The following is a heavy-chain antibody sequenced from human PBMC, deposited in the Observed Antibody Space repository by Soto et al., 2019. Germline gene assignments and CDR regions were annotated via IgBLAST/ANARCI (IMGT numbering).Heavy chain of an antibody. Sequence: QVQLVESGGGVVQPGRSLRLSCAASGFTFSNYGLHWVRQAPGKGLEWVAAISYDGSHTYYADSVKGRFTISRDVSKSTLYLQLNSLRPEDTAVYYCAQGDVGSYGDFDIWGQGTMLTVSS. V-gene: IGHV3-30*18. J-gene: IGHJ3*02. CDR1: GFTFSNYG. CDR2: ISYDGSHT. D-gene: IGHD1-26*01. CDR3: AQGDVGSYGDFDI.